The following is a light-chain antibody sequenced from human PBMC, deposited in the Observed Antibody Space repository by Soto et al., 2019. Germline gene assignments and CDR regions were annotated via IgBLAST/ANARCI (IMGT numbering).Light chain of an antibody. CDR2: DDD. CDR3: GSWDSSLSAYV. J-gene: IGLJ1*01. Sequence: QSVLTQPPSVSAAPGQRVTISCSGISXNIGGNSVSWYQQLPGTAPKLLIYDDDKRPSGIPDRFSGSKSGTSATLGITGFQTGDEADYYCGSWDSSLSAYVFGTGTKVTVL. V-gene: IGLV1-51*01. CDR1: SXNIGGNS.